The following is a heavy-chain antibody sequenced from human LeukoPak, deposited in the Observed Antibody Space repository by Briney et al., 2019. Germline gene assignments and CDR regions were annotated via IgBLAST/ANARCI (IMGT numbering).Heavy chain of an antibody. CDR1: GFTFRNYA. J-gene: IGHJ4*02. CDR2: ISYDGNNK. V-gene: IGHV3-30-3*01. D-gene: IGHD3-16*01. Sequence: GGSLRLSCAASGFTFRNYAMHWVRQAPGKGLEWVAVISYDGNNKYYAHSVKGRFTISRDNSKNTLYLQVNRLRAEDTAVYYCARENYGAHYFDYWGQGTLVTVSS. CDR3: ARENYGAHYFDY.